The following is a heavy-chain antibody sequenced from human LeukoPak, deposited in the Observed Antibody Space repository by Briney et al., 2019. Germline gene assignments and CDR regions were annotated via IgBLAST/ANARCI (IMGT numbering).Heavy chain of an antibody. D-gene: IGHD2-15*01. Sequence: PGGSLRLSCAASGFTFSDYYMSWIRQAPGKGLEWVSYISGSGHTMYYADSVKGRFTISRDNAKNSLYLQMISLRAEDTAVYYCASGSGGSYYFDYWGQGTLVTFSS. J-gene: IGHJ4*02. CDR2: ISGSGHTM. CDR1: GFTFSDYY. V-gene: IGHV3-11*01. CDR3: ASGSGGSYYFDY.